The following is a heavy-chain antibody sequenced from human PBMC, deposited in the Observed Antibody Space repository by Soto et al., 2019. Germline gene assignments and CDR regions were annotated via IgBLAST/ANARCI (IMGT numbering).Heavy chain of an antibody. J-gene: IGHJ4*02. CDR3: AIEPEVCSSTNCHFDY. D-gene: IGHD2-2*01. Sequence: QVQLVQSGAEVKKPGASVKISCKASGYTFISNYVYWVRQAPGQGLEWMGIINPSGASTSYAQKLQGRVTMTSNTSTSTVYMDLSSLTSVDTAVYYCAIEPEVCSSTNCHFDYWGQGALVTVSS. CDR2: INPSGAST. CDR1: GYTFISNY. V-gene: IGHV1-46*01.